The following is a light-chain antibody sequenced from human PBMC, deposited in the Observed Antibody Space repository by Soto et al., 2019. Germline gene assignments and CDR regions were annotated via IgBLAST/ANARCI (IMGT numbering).Light chain of an antibody. CDR2: DVS. V-gene: IGLV2-14*01. Sequence: QSALTQPASVSGSPGQSITISCTGTSSDLGGYNYVSWYQQHPGKAPKLMIYDVSNRPSGVSNRFSGSKSGNTASLTISGLQAEDEAGYYCSSYTSSSAYLLFGGGTKLTVL. J-gene: IGLJ2*01. CDR3: SSYTSSSAYLL. CDR1: SSDLGGYNY.